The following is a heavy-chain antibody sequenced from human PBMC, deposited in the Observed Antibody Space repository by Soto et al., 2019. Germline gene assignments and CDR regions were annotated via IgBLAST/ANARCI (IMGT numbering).Heavy chain of an antibody. D-gene: IGHD1-26*01. CDR2: IYYSGST. Sequence: PSETLSLTCTVSGGSISSSSYYWGWIRQPPGKGVEWIGSIYYSGSTYYNPSLKSRVTISVDTSKNQFSLKLSSVTAADTAVYYCARGLITGSQYSGGWYYFDSWGQGTQVTVSS. J-gene: IGHJ4*02. CDR3: ARGLITGSQYSGGWYYFDS. V-gene: IGHV4-39*07. CDR1: GGSISSSSYY.